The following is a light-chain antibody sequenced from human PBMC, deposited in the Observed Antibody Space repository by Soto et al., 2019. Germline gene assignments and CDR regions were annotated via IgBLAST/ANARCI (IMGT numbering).Light chain of an antibody. Sequence: SRGGSAIISYRASQSVSSSYLAWYQQKPGQAPRLLMYGASSRATGIPDRFSGSGTGTDFTLTISRLYPEAFVLYSCPQDGTSPQTFRQGTKVDIK. CDR2: GAS. CDR3: PQDGTSPQT. CDR1: QSVSSSY. V-gene: IGKV3-20*01. J-gene: IGKJ1*01.